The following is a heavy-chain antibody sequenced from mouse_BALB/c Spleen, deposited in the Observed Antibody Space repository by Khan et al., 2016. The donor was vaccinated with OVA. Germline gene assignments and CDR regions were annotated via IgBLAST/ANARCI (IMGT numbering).Heavy chain of an antibody. V-gene: IGHV1-7*01. Sequence: GQMKQYGAELAKPGASVKMSCKASGYTFTTYWMHWVKQRPGQGLEWIGYINPTSGYTDYNDKFKDRATLSADKSSSTAYMQLNSLTSEDSAVYYCTRDRIDYWGQGTTLTVSS. CDR1: GYTFTTYW. J-gene: IGHJ2*01. CDR2: INPTSGYT. CDR3: TRDRIDY.